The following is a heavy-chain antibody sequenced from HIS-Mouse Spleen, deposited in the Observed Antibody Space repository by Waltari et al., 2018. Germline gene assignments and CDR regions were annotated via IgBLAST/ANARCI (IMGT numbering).Heavy chain of an antibody. D-gene: IGHD1-26*01. CDR3: ARDRGFSGSYDAFDI. V-gene: IGHV3-30*04. Sequence: QVQLVESGGGVVEPGRSLSLSCAASGFTFSSYAMHGVRQSPGKGLEWVAVISYDGSNKYYADSVKGRFTISRDNSKNTLYLQMNSLRAEDTAVYYCARDRGFSGSYDAFDIWGQGTMVTVSS. CDR2: ISYDGSNK. CDR1: GFTFSSYA. J-gene: IGHJ3*02.